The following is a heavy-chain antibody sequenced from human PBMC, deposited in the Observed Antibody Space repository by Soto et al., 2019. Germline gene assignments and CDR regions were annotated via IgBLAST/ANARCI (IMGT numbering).Heavy chain of an antibody. CDR3: AKGSIAVAGYHHCFDY. J-gene: IGHJ4*02. Sequence: EVQLLESGGGLVQPGGSLRLSRAASGINFSSFSISLVRQAPGKGLDWVSGISGSGEKTKYADSVKGRFTISRDNSKNTLYLQMNSLRAEDTAVYYCAKGSIAVAGYHHCFDYWGQGTLVTVSS. CDR2: ISGSGEKT. D-gene: IGHD6-19*01. V-gene: IGHV3-23*01. CDR1: GINFSSFS.